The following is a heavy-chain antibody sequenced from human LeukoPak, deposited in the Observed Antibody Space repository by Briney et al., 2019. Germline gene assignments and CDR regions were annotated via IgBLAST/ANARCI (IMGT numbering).Heavy chain of an antibody. CDR3: TRDQMNY. D-gene: IGHD5-24*01. CDR1: EFTVSRNY. Sequence: PGGSLRLSCTASEFTVSRNYMLWVRQAPGKGLEWVSLIFSNGDTHYADSVKGRFTISRDTSKNTVSLQMNNLRVEDTAMYYCTRDQMNYWGQGTLVTVSS. CDR2: IFSNGDT. J-gene: IGHJ4*02. V-gene: IGHV3-53*01.